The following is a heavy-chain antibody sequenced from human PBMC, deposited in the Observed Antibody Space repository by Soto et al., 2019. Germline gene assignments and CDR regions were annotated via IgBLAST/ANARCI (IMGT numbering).Heavy chain of an antibody. Sequence: SLRLSCAASGFTFSSYAMHWVRQAPGKGLEWVAVISYDGSNKYYADSVKGRFTISRDNSKNTLYLQMNSLRAEDTAVYYCARDQEYTAAAGIWDYYYGMDGWGQGTTVTVSS. CDR3: ARDQEYTAAAGIWDYYYGMDG. CDR1: GFTFSSYA. V-gene: IGHV3-30-3*01. CDR2: ISYDGSNK. J-gene: IGHJ6*02. D-gene: IGHD6-13*01.